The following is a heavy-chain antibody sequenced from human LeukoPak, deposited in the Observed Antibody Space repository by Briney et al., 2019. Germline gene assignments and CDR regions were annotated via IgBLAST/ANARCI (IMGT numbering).Heavy chain of an antibody. Sequence: SGGSLRLSCAASGFSFSTYGMHWVRQAPGKGLEWVAVIWHDGSVKYYADSVRGRFTISRDNSKNTLYLQMNSLRADDTAVYYCAKGGPNWGRDFDDWGQGTLVTVSS. CDR1: GFSFSTYG. CDR2: IWHDGSVK. V-gene: IGHV3-33*06. J-gene: IGHJ4*02. CDR3: AKGGPNWGRDFDD. D-gene: IGHD7-27*01.